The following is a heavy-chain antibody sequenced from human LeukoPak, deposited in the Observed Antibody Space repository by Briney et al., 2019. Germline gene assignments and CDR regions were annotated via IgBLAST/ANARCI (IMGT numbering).Heavy chain of an antibody. CDR1: GFTFSSYA. D-gene: IGHD2-15*01. CDR2: ILYDGSNK. CDR3: ARDQVVVVAATLYYYYYGMDV. V-gene: IGHV3-30*04. J-gene: IGHJ6*02. Sequence: GGSLRLSCAASGFTFSSYAMHWVRQAPGKGLEWVAVILYDGSNKYYADSVKGRFTISRDNSKNTLYLQMNSLRAEDTAVYYCARDQVVVVAATLYYYYYGMDVWGQGTTVTVSS.